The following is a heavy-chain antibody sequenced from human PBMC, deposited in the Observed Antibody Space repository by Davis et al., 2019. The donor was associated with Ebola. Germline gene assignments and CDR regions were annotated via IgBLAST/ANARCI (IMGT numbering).Heavy chain of an antibody. Sequence: PGGSLRLSCAASGFTFSSYGMHWVRQAPGKGLEWVSYISSSSSTMYYADSVKGRFTISRDNAKNSLYLQMNSLRAEDTAVYYCARESPYYVWGSYYYYYYGMDVWGQGTTVTVSS. CDR3: ARESPYYVWGSYYYYYYGMDV. CDR1: GFTFSSYG. D-gene: IGHD3-16*01. V-gene: IGHV3-48*04. J-gene: IGHJ6*02. CDR2: ISSSSSTM.